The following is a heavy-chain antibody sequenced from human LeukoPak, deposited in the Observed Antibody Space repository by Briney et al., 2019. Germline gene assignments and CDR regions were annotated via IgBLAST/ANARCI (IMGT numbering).Heavy chain of an antibody. CDR1: GFTVSTTY. J-gene: IGHJ4*02. CDR2: IYVDGRT. V-gene: IGHV3-53*01. D-gene: IGHD4-23*01. CDR3: ARRGDGGRSFDY. Sequence: PGGSLRLSCAASGFTVSTTYMSWVRQAQGKGLEWVSLIYVDGRTYYADSVKGRFTISRDNSKNTLYLQVNSLRAEDTAVYYCARRGDGGRSFDYWGQGTLVTVSS.